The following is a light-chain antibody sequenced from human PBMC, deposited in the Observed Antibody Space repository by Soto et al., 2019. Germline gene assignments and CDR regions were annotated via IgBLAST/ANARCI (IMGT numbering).Light chain of an antibody. CDR2: EVS. J-gene: IGLJ1*01. V-gene: IGLV2-14*01. Sequence: QSVLTQPASVSGSPGQSITISCTGTSSDVGGYNYVSWYQQLPGKAPKLMIYEVSNRPSGVSDRFSGSKSGNTASLTISGLQAEDEADYYCSSYTSSCTPYVFGTGIKLTVL. CDR1: SSDVGGYNY. CDR3: SSYTSSCTPYV.